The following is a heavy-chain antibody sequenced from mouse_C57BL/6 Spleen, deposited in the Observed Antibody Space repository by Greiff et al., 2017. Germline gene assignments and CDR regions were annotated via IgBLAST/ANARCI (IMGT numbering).Heavy chain of an antibody. J-gene: IGHJ2*01. V-gene: IGHV1-80*01. Sequence: QVQLKESGAELVKPGASVKISCKASGYAFSGYWMNWVKQRPGKGLEWIGQIYPGDGDTNYNGKFKGKATLTADKSSSTAYMQLSSLTSEDSAVYFCARRGSYVGYYFDCWGQGTTLTVSS. CDR3: ARRGSYVGYYFDC. D-gene: IGHD1-1*01. CDR2: IYPGDGDT. CDR1: GYAFSGYW.